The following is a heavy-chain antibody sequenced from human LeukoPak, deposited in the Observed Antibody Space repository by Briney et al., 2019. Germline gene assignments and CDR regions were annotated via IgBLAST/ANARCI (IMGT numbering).Heavy chain of an antibody. CDR2: ISGSGSTI. V-gene: IGHV3-11*01. CDR3: ASGRYGSGSYYSYNFDY. J-gene: IGHJ4*02. CDR1: GFTFSDYY. D-gene: IGHD3-10*01. Sequence: NPGGSLRLSCAASGFTFSDYYMSWIRQAPGKGLEWVSYISGSGSTIYYADSVKGRFTISRDNAKNSLYLQMNSLRAEDTAVCYCASGRYGSGSYYSYNFDYWGQGTLVTVSS.